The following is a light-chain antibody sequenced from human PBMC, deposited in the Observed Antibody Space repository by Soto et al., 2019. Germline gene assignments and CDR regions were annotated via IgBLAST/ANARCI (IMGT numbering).Light chain of an antibody. CDR3: NSYTSSSARV. CDR1: SSDVGGYNC. Sequence: QSALTQPASVSGSPGQSMTISCTGTSSDVGGYNCVSWYQQHPGKAPKLIIYEVSHRPSGVSNRFSGSKSGNTASLTISGLQAEDEADYYCNSYTSSSARVFGGGTKLTVL. CDR2: EVS. V-gene: IGLV2-14*01. J-gene: IGLJ3*02.